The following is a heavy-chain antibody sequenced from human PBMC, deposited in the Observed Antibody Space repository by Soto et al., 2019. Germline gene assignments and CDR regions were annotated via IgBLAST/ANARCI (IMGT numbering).Heavy chain of an antibody. J-gene: IGHJ4*02. CDR3: ARDYDWKFEY. V-gene: IGHV4-59*01. Sequence: PSETLSLTCTVAVGSIRGYYWSWIRQTPGMGLEWIGCISYSGSADYNPSLKSRVTLSVDTSKNQFSLKFSSVTAADTAVYYCARDYDWKFEYWGQGTLVTVSS. D-gene: IGHD1-20*01. CDR1: VGSIRGYY. CDR2: ISYSGSA.